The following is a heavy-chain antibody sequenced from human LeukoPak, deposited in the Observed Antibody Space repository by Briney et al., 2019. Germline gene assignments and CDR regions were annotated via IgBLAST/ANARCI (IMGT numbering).Heavy chain of an antibody. CDR1: GYSFTSYW. J-gene: IGHJ4*02. Sequence: PGESLKISCKGSGYSFTSYWISWVRQMPGKGLEWMGIIYPGDSDTRYSPSFQGQVTISADKSISTAYLQWSSLKASDTAMYYCARGPLPAGIAAAVWFDYWGQGTLVTVSS. CDR2: IYPGDSDT. D-gene: IGHD6-13*01. V-gene: IGHV5-51*01. CDR3: ARGPLPAGIAAAVWFDY.